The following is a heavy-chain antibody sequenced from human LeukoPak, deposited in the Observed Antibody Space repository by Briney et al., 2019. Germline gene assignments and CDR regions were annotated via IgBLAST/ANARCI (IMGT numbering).Heavy chain of an antibody. V-gene: IGHV3-74*01. CDR1: GFTFSSYW. D-gene: IGHD3-22*01. CDR2: IHSDGSRT. CDR3: ARVGSTDSPHAFDI. Sequence: GGSLRVFCAASGFTFSSYWMDWVRQAPGKGLVWVSGIHSDGSRTRYAESVKGRFTISRDNAKNTLYLQMDSLRAEDTAVYYCARVGSTDSPHAFDIWGQGTMVTVSS. J-gene: IGHJ3*02.